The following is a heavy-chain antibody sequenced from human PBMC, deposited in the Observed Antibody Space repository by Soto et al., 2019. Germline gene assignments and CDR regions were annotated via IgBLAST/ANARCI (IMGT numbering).Heavy chain of an antibody. CDR2: IGTHADTT. D-gene: IGHD3-16*01. CDR1: GFTCSTYA. V-gene: IGHV3-23*01. J-gene: IGHJ3*02. CDR3: ARPYVEVAVNDAFDI. Sequence: EVQLLESGGVFVQPGGSLRLSCAASGFTCSTYALTWVRQAPGKGLEWVSSIGTHADTTDYVDSVKGRFSSPRDNSKNTVYLQMRSLRAEDTAGYYWARPYVEVAVNDAFDIWGRGTMVTVSS.